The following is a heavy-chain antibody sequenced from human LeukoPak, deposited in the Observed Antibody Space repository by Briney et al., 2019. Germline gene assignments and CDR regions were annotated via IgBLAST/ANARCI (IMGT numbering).Heavy chain of an antibody. J-gene: IGHJ4*02. V-gene: IGHV4-31*03. CDR2: IYYSGST. CDR1: GGSISSGGYY. CDR3: ARADRGVIDY. Sequence: PSQTLPLTCTVSGGSISSGGYYWSWIRQHPGKGLEWIGYIYYSGSTYYNPSLKSRVTISVDTSKNQFSLKLSSVTAADTAVYYCARADRGVIDYWGQGTLVTVSS. D-gene: IGHD3-10*01.